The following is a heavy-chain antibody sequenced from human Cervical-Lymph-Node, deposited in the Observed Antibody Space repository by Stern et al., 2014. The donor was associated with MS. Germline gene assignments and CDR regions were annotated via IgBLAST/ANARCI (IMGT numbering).Heavy chain of an antibody. CDR1: GYSFPNYW. V-gene: IGHV5-51*01. Sequence: EVQLVESGAEVKKPGESLKISCKGSGYSFPNYWIGWVRQMPGKCLEWMGIINPGDSDTRYSPPFQGQVTISVDKSTSTAYLQWSSLKASDTAMYYCARRHCASRSSCDYFDFWGQGTLVTVSS. CDR3: ARRHCASRSSCDYFDF. D-gene: IGHD1-26*01. CDR2: INPGDSDT. J-gene: IGHJ4*02.